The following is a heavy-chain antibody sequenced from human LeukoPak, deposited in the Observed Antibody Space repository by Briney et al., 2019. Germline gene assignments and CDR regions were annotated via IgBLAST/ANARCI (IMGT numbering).Heavy chain of an antibody. J-gene: IGHJ4*02. Sequence: GGSLRLSCAASGFTVSSNYMSWVRQAPGKGLEWVSVIYSGGSTYYADSVKGRFTISRDNSKNTLYLQMNRLRAEDTAVYYCARDGCDYGSGSSCLGYWGQGTLVTVSS. CDR3: ARDGCDYGSGSSCLGY. CDR1: GFTVSSNY. V-gene: IGHV3-66*01. D-gene: IGHD3-10*01. CDR2: IYSGGST.